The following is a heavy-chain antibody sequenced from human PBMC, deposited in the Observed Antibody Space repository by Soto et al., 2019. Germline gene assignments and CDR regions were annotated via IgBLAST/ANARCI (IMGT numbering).Heavy chain of an antibody. CDR3: ARGYCTNGVCYSPFY. D-gene: IGHD2-8*01. CDR1: GGSFSGYY. J-gene: IGHJ4*02. Sequence: QVQLQQWGAGLLKPSETLSLTCAVYGGSFSGYYWSWIRQPPGKGLEWIREINHSGSTNYNPSLKSRVTISVDTSKNQFSLKLSSVTAADTAVYYCARGYCTNGVCYSPFYWGQGTLVTVSS. CDR2: INHSGST. V-gene: IGHV4-34*01.